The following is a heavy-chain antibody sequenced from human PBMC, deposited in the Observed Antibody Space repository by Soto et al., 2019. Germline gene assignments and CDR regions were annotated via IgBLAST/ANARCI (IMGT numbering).Heavy chain of an antibody. CDR3: ARDNYYESSGSKGWYFDL. V-gene: IGHV1-46*01. J-gene: IGHJ2*01. CDR2: INPSGTST. Sequence: QVQVVQSGAEVKKPGASVKVSCKASGNTLTSHWMHWVRQAPGQGLEWMGVINPSGTSTLYAHNFQGRVTLTMDTTTSTVYMEVHNLRSEDTAVYYCARDNYYESSGSKGWYFDLWGRGTLVTVSS. CDR1: GNTLTSHW. D-gene: IGHD3-22*01.